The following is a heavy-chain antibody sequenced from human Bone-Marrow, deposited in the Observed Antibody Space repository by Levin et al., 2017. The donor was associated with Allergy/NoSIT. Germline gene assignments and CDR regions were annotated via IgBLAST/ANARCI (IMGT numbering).Heavy chain of an antibody. CDR2: SDHTGST. CDR3: ARFYTSGWYWFDP. J-gene: IGHJ5*02. Sequence: SETLSLTCSVSGDSISSVYLSWIRQSPGKGLEWIGYSDHTGSTNSNPSLKSRVTMSADTSKNQFSLRLHSVTAADTAVYFCARFYTSGWYWFDPWGQGTLVTVSS. CDR1: GDSISSVY. D-gene: IGHD3-22*01. V-gene: IGHV4-59*01.